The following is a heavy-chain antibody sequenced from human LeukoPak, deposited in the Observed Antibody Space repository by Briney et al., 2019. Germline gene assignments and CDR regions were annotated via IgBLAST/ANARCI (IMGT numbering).Heavy chain of an antibody. CDR2: IYSGGST. CDR1: GFTVSSNY. CDR3: ASAMPPVT. J-gene: IGHJ4*02. D-gene: IGHD2-2*01. Sequence: GGSLRLSCAASGFTVSSNYMSWVRQAPGKGLEWVSVIYSGGSTYYADSVKGRFTISKDNSKNTLYLQMSSLRAEDTAVYYCASAMPPVTWGQGTLVTVSS. V-gene: IGHV3-66*01.